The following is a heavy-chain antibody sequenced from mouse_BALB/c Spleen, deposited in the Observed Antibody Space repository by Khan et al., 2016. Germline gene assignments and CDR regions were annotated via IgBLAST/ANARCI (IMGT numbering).Heavy chain of an antibody. J-gene: IGHJ4*01. CDR1: GYSITSGYY. CDR2: IRYAGSI. V-gene: IGHV3-6*02. CDR3: ANYYGNYNAMDY. D-gene: IGHD2-1*01. Sequence: EVQLQESGPGLVKPSQSLSLTCSVSGYSITSGYYWNGIRQPPQNQLELTGSIRYAGSINYNPMLKKRISITREPTTNQFFLKLHTVTTEDTATYYCANYYGNYNAMDYWGHGSSITVSS.